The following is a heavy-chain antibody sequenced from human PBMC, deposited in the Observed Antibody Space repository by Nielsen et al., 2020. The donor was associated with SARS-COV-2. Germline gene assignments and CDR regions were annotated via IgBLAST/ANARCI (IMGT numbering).Heavy chain of an antibody. D-gene: IGHD6-19*01. V-gene: IGHV2-70*01. Sequence: WIRQPPGKALEWLALIDWDDDKYYSTSLKTRLTISKDTSKNQVVLTMTNMDPVDTATYYCARGIAVAQYYYYYYMDVWGKGTTVTVSS. J-gene: IGHJ6*03. CDR2: IDWDDDK. CDR3: ARGIAVAQYYYYYYMDV.